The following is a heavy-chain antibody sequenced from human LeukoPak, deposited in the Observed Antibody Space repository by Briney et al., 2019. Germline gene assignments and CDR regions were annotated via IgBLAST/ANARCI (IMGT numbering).Heavy chain of an antibody. D-gene: IGHD3-9*01. CDR2: VNPYNGNT. V-gene: IGHV1-18*01. CDR3: ARGGGRYFDWLLLFDY. CDR1: GYTFTRYG. J-gene: IGHJ4*02. Sequence: SVKVSCKASGYTFTRYGISRVRQAPGQGLGWMGWVNPYNGNTNYAQKLQGRVTMTTDTSTSTAYMELSSLRSEDTAVYYCARGGGRYFDWLLLFDYWGQGTLVTVSS.